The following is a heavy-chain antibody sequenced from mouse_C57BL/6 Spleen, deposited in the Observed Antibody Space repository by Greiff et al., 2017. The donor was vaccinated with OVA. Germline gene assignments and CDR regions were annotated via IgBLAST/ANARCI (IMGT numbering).Heavy chain of an antibody. CDR2: IYPGDGDT. Sequence: QVQLQQSGPELVKPGASVKISCKASGYAFSSSWMNWVKQRPGQGLEWIGRIYPGDGDTNYNGKFKGKATLTADKSSSTAYMQLSSLTSEDSAVYFCALSKYDYWGQGTTLTVSS. CDR1: GYAFSSSW. D-gene: IGHD2-5*01. J-gene: IGHJ2*01. CDR3: ALSKYDY. V-gene: IGHV1-82*01.